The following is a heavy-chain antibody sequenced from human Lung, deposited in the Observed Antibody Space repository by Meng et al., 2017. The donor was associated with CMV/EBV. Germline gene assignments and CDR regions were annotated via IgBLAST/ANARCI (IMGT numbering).Heavy chain of an antibody. D-gene: IGHD3-22*01. J-gene: IGHJ6*01. Sequence: ASVKVSCKASGYTFIGYDLHWVRQAPGQGLEWMGWINPKSGGTNYAQRFQGRVTMTRDTSINTVYMELRRLRSDDTAVYFCAKSLYTNYYSTYYGLDVWAQGNXVTVDS. V-gene: IGHV1-2*02. CDR3: AKSLYTNYYSTYYGLDV. CDR1: GYTFIGYD. CDR2: INPKSGGT.